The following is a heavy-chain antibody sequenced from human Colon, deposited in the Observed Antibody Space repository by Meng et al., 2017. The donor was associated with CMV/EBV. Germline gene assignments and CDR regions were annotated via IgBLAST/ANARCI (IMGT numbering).Heavy chain of an antibody. D-gene: IGHD2-2*01. CDR2: INTANGDT. V-gene: IGHV1-3*04. CDR1: GYIFTQNY. CDR3: ARGQGTSWFDY. Sequence: SCTASGYIFTQNYIHWVRQAPGQRLEWMGWINTANGDTKYSQNLQATVTLTRDTSASTAYMELSSLRSEDTAVYYCARGQGTSWFDYWGQGTLVTVSS. J-gene: IGHJ5*01.